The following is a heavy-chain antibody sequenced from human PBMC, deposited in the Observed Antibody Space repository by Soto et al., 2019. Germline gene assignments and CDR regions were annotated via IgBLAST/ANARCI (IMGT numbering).Heavy chain of an antibody. Sequence: EVQLLESGGGFVKPGGSLRLSCEGSGFIFSSHAMSWVRQAPGKGLEWVSSVSGSGASVHLPDFLKGRFSSSRDNSKNTVYRELNNLRVDDTAVYYCAKDLPLWSGYSFSENHWGQGTLVTVSS. D-gene: IGHD3-3*01. V-gene: IGHV3-23*01. CDR2: VSGSGASV. J-gene: IGHJ5*02. CDR3: AKDLPLWSGYSFSENH. CDR1: GFIFSSHA.